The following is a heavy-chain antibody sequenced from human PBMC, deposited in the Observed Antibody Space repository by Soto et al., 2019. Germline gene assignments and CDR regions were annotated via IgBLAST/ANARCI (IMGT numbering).Heavy chain of an antibody. J-gene: IGHJ5*02. D-gene: IGHD4-4*01. CDR1: GYTFTSYY. CDR3: ATGGGYDYSNLQLLNWFDP. Sequence: ASVKVSCKASGYTFTSYYMHWVRQAPGQGLEWMGIINPSGGSTSYAQKFQGRVTMTRDTSTSTVYMELSGLRSEDTAVYYCATGGGYDYSNLQLLNWFDPWGQGTLVTVSS. V-gene: IGHV1-46*01. CDR2: INPSGGST.